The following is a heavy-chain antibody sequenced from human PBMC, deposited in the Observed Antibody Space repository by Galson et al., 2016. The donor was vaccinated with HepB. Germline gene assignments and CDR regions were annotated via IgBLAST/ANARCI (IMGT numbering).Heavy chain of an antibody. CDR3: ARENEYFDY. CDR1: GYNFKSYG. CDR2: ISGYNGDT. Sequence: SVKVSCKASGYNFKSYGISWVRQAPGQGLEWMGWISGYNGDTSYAQNFQGRVRMTRDPSTSTVYMELISLTSEDTAVYYCARENEYFDYWGQGTLVTVSS. J-gene: IGHJ4*02. V-gene: IGHV1-18*01.